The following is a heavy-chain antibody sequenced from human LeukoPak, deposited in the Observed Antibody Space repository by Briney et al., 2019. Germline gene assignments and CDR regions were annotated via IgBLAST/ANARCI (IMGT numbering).Heavy chain of an antibody. Sequence: VTVSCKASGGTFSSYAISWVGQAPGQGLEWMGGMIPIFVTANNAQKFQGRVTITTDEPTRTTSLERSGLRPQDTAGYYCGSLRTYDDGSGYYYGPFDDWSQRTLVTASS. J-gene: IGHJ4*02. CDR1: GGTFSSYA. V-gene: IGHV1-69*05. CDR2: MIPIFVTA. D-gene: IGHD3-22*01. CDR3: GSLRTYDDGSGYYYGPFDD.